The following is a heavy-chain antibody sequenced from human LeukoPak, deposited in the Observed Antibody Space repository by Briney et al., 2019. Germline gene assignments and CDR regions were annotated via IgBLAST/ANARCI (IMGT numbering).Heavy chain of an antibody. CDR2: IRRSGSTI. CDR1: GLPFSSYE. D-gene: IGHD3-22*01. V-gene: IGHV3-48*03. CDR3: ARRRYYDRSGYYGVRIHDY. J-gene: IGHJ4*02. Sequence: PGGSLTLSCAPSGLPFSSYEMNWVRHPRGEGMEWGSYIRRSGSTIYYAASVEGRYNITRDKAKNSLYLQLNSLRAEGTAFYCCARRRYYDRSGYYGVRIHDYWGQGTLVTVSS.